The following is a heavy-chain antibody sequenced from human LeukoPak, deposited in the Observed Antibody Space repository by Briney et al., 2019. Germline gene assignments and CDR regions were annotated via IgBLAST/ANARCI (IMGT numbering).Heavy chain of an antibody. V-gene: IGHV3-48*03. CDR3: ARPTLEWLLYDAFHI. Sequence: PGGSLRLSCAASGFTFSSYEMNWVRQAPGKGLEWVSYISSSGSTIYYADSVKGRFTISRDNAKNSLYLQMNSLRVEDTAVYYCARPTLEWLLYDAFHIWGQGTMVTVSS. CDR2: ISSSGSTI. CDR1: GFTFSSYE. J-gene: IGHJ3*02. D-gene: IGHD3-3*01.